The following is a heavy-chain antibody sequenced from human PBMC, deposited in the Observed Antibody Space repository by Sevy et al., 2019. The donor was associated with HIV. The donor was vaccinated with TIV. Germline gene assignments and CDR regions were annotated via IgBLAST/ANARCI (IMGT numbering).Heavy chain of an antibody. D-gene: IGHD2-15*01. Sequence: GGSLRLSCAASGFNFRNVWMSWVRQAPGKGLEWIGLIKSNTDGGTTEYGAPVKGGITISRDDSKNMLFLQVNSLKAEDTALYYCATINTVGSLAYWGRGTLVTVSS. J-gene: IGHJ4*02. CDR1: GFNFRNVW. V-gene: IGHV3-15*01. CDR2: IKSNTDGGTT. CDR3: ATINTVGSLAY.